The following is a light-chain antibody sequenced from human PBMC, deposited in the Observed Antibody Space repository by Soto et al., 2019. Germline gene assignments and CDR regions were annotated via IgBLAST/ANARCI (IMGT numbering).Light chain of an antibody. Sequence: QSVLTQPASVSGSPGQSITISCTGTGSDVGGYNYVSWYQQHPGKAPKLMIYDVSNRPSGVSNRFSGSKSGNTASLTIYGLQAEDEADYYCSSYTSSSTPYVFGTGTKVTVL. J-gene: IGLJ1*01. CDR2: DVS. V-gene: IGLV2-14*01. CDR1: GSDVGGYNY. CDR3: SSYTSSSTPYV.